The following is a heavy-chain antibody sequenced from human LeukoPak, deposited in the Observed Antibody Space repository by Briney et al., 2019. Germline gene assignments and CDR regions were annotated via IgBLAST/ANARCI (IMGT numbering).Heavy chain of an antibody. CDR1: GGSISNYY. V-gene: IGHV4-59*01. Sequence: SETLSRTCTVYGGSISNYYWSWIRQPPGKRLEWIGYMHYRGSTNYNPSLTSRVTISVDTSKNQLFLKLTSVTAADTAMYFCARPLGGDLDAFDIWGQGTMVTVSS. J-gene: IGHJ3*02. CDR3: ARPLGGDLDAFDI. D-gene: IGHD3-16*01. CDR2: MHYRGST.